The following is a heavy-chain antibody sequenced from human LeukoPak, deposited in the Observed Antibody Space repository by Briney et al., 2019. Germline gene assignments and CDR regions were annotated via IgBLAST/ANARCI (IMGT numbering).Heavy chain of an antibody. CDR3: ARRDDSSGYHKIFGY. J-gene: IGHJ4*02. CDR2: IYYGENT. CDR1: GGSISSGPYY. D-gene: IGHD3-22*01. Sequence: SETLSLTCAVSGGSISSGPYYWGWIRQPPGKGLEWIGNIYYGENTYYNPSLKSRVTISIDTSKNQFYLKLSSLTAADTAVYYCARRDDSSGYHKIFGYWGPGTLVTVSS. V-gene: IGHV4-39*01.